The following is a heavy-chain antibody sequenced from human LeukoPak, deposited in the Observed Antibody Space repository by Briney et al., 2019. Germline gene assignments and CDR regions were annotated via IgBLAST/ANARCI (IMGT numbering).Heavy chain of an antibody. V-gene: IGHV4-28*03. D-gene: IGHD2-2*01. CDR1: GYSISSSNW. J-gene: IGHJ4*02. Sequence: PSDTLSLTCAVSGYSISSSNWWGWTRQPPGKGLEWIGYIYYGGSTYYNPSLKSRVTMSVDTSKNQVSLKLSSVTAADTAVYYCARGVDPAAYDYWGQGTLVTVSS. CDR3: ARGVDPAAYDY. CDR2: IYYGGST.